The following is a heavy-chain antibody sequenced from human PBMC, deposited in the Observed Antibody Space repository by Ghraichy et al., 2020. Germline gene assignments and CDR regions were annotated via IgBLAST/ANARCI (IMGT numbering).Heavy chain of an antibody. J-gene: IGHJ1*01. Sequence: ASVKVSCKASGYTFTNYDVNWVRQATGQGLEWMGWMNPDSTNTGYAQKFQGRVTMTRDTSISTAYMELDYLTSEDTAVYYCVRGSVRHCSHTSCFAFQHWGQGTLVTVSS. CDR2: MNPDSTNT. CDR3: VRGSVRHCSHTSCFAFQH. V-gene: IGHV1-8*01. CDR1: GYTFTNYD. D-gene: IGHD2-2*01.